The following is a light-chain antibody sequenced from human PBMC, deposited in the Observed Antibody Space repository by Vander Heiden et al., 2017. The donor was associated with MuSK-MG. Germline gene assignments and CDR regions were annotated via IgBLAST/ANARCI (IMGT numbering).Light chain of an antibody. CDR3: QQYNSYSET. CDR1: QNINSW. Sequence: DIQMTQSPSTLSASVGDRVTITCRASQNINSWLAWYQQKPGKAPKLLIYDASTWESGVPSRFSGSESGTEFTLTISSLQPDDFATYYCQQYNSYSETFGQGTKVEIK. CDR2: DAS. J-gene: IGKJ1*01. V-gene: IGKV1-5*01.